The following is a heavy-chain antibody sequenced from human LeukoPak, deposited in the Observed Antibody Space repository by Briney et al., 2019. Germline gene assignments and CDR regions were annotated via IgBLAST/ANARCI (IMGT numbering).Heavy chain of an antibody. Sequence: GGSQRLSCAASGFTFSDYNMNWVRQAPGKGLEWVSYITNGGSTIQHADSVKGRFTISRDNAKKTLYLQMNSLRAEDTAVYYCARSIGLTGGGVDVWGQGTTVTVSS. D-gene: IGHD3-9*01. J-gene: IGHJ6*02. CDR2: ITNGGSTI. V-gene: IGHV3-11*01. CDR3: ARSIGLTGGGVDV. CDR1: GFTFSDYN.